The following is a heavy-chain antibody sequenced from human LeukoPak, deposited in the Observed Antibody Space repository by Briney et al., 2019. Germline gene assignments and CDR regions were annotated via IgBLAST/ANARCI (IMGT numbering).Heavy chain of an antibody. J-gene: IGHJ4*02. D-gene: IGHD2-2*01. V-gene: IGHV3-7*01. Sequence: GGSLRLSCAASGFSFTTYGMSWVRQAPGKGLEWVANIKRDGSEKYYVDSVKGRFTISRDNAKHSLYLQMNSLRAEDTAVYYCANGYCSSTSCYDWVYWGQGTLVTVSS. CDR3: ANGYCSSTSCYDWVY. CDR2: IKRDGSEK. CDR1: GFSFTTYG.